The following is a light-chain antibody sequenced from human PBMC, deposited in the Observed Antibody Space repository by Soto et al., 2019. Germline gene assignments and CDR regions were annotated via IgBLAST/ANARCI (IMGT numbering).Light chain of an antibody. J-gene: IGKJ2*01. CDR3: QQYYTTPYT. V-gene: IGKV4-1*01. Sequence: VVTQFPDSLTVSLGERAAIDCKSSHSLLYNSSHYLAWYQQKPGQPPKLLIYWSSTRESGVPARFSGSGSGTNFTLTISVLQAEDAAVYYCQQYYTTPYTFGQGTKLAI. CDR1: HSLLYNSSHY. CDR2: WSS.